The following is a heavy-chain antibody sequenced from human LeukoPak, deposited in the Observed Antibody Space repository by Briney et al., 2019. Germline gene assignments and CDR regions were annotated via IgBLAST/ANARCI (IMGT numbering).Heavy chain of an antibody. CDR3: ARGGPYYDFWSGYYSGLDY. CDR1: GFTFSDYS. D-gene: IGHD3-3*01. Sequence: GGSLRLSCAASGFTFSDYSMNWVRQAPGKGLEWVSSISSSSSYIYYADSVKGRFTISRDNAKNSLYLQMNSLRAEDTAVYYCARGGPYYDFWSGYYSGLDYWGQGTLVTVSS. V-gene: IGHV3-21*01. J-gene: IGHJ4*02. CDR2: ISSSSSYI.